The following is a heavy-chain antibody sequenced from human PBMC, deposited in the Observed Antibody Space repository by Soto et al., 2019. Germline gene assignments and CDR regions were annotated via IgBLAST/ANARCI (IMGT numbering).Heavy chain of an antibody. CDR1: GFSLSTRGVG. Sequence: QITLNESGPTLVKPTQTLTLTCTFSGFSLSTRGVGVGWIRQPPGKALEWLALLYWDDDERYSPSLMSRLTITKDPSKNQLFLTMTNLDPVYTATYYCSHRPRGFTYFFDYWGQGTLVTVSS. J-gene: IGHJ4*02. CDR3: SHRPRGFTYFFDY. V-gene: IGHV2-5*02. CDR2: LYWDDDE.